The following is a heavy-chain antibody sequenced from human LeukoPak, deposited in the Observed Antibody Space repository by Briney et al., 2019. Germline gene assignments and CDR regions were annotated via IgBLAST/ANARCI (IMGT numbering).Heavy chain of an antibody. J-gene: IGHJ4*02. Sequence: SVKVSCKASGGTFSSYAISWVRQAPGQGLERMGGIIPIFGTANYAQNFQGRVTITADESTSTAYMELSSLRSEDTAVYYCAREGSSWYEFGYWGQGTLVTVSS. CDR3: AREGSSWYEFGY. D-gene: IGHD6-13*01. CDR2: IIPIFGTA. V-gene: IGHV1-69*13. CDR1: GGTFSSYA.